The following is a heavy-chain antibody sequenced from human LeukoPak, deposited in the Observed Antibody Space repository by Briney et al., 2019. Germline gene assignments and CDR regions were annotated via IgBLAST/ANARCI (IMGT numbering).Heavy chain of an antibody. D-gene: IGHD1-1*01. CDR2: IHTGGAI. CDR3: ARVLAGSAFDI. Sequence: GGSLRLSCAASGFAVSGNYMSWVRQAPGKGLEWVSIIHTGGAIYYADSVKGRFTISRDISKNMLFLQMNSLRAEDTAVYYCARVLAGSAFDIWGQGTMVIVSS. CDR1: GFAVSGNY. V-gene: IGHV3-53*01. J-gene: IGHJ3*02.